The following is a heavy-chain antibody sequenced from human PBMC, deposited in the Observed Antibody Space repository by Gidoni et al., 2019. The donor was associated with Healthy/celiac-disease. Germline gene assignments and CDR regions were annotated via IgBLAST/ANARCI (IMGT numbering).Heavy chain of an antibody. D-gene: IGHD3-22*01. CDR2: ISYDGSNK. CDR3: ARDFGYYDRRLGFDY. Sequence: QVQLVESGGGVVQPGRSLRLSCAASGFTFSSYAMHWVRQAPGKGLEWVAVISYDGSNKYYADSVKGRFTISRDNSKNTLYLQMNSLRAEDTAVYYCARDFGYYDRRLGFDYWGQGTLVTVSS. J-gene: IGHJ4*02. CDR1: GFTFSSYA. V-gene: IGHV3-30-3*01.